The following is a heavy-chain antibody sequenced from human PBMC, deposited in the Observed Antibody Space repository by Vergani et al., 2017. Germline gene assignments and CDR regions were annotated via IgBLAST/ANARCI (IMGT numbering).Heavy chain of an antibody. CDR1: DSSIMTNPY. V-gene: IGHV4-38-2*01. CDR2: IHHSGDT. Sequence: QVQLQESGPGLVKPSETLTIICDVSDSSIMTNPYWGWFRQSPGKGLECIGCIHHSGDTHYNSSLKSRVSISIVSSSKFSLSLNSVTAADTAIYYCARQRGSGGFFPSSYFYGMDVWGHGTTVTVSS. J-gene: IGHJ6*02. D-gene: IGHD3-10*01. CDR3: ARQRGSGGFFPSSYFYGMDV.